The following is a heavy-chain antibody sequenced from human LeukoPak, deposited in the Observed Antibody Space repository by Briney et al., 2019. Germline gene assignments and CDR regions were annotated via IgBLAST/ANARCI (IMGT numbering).Heavy chain of an antibody. V-gene: IGHV3-23*01. CDR2: ISGSGDNT. J-gene: IGHJ4*02. CDR3: AKDRDSSLYFDY. Sequence: SGGSLRLSCAGSGFTFSSNAMSWVRQAPGKGLEWVSTISGSGDNTYYADSVKGRFTISRDNSKNTLYLQMNSLRAEDTAVYYCAKDRDSSLYFDYWGQGTLVTVSS. CDR1: GFTFSSNA. D-gene: IGHD6-6*01.